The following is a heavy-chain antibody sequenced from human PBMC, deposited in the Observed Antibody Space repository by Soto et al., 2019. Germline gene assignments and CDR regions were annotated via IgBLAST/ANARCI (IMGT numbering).Heavy chain of an antibody. CDR1: GFTFSSYG. J-gene: IGHJ4*02. D-gene: IGHD6-6*01. CDR3: ARDREEYSSSWDIDY. Sequence: QVPLVESGGGVVQPGRSLRLSCAASGFTFSSYGMHWVRQAPGKGLEWVAVIWYDGSNKYYADSVKGRFTISRDNSKNTLYLQMNSLRAEDTAVYYCARDREEYSSSWDIDYWGQGTLVTVSS. CDR2: IWYDGSNK. V-gene: IGHV3-33*01.